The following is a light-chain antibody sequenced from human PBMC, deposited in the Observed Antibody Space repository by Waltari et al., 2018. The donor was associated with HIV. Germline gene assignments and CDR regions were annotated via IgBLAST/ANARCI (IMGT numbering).Light chain of an antibody. CDR1: VLPYQY. V-gene: IGLV3-25*03. Sequence: SYELTQPPSVSVSPGQTARITCSVAVLPYQYTFWYQQKSGPAPVLVVYKDSERPAGIPERFSGSSSGTTVTLFIDGVQAEDEADYYCQAADSSGSYFVFGTGTKVTVL. J-gene: IGLJ1*01. CDR3: QAADSSGSYFV. CDR2: KDS.